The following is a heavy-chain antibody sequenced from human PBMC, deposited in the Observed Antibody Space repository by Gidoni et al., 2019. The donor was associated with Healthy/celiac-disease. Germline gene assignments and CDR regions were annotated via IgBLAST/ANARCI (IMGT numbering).Heavy chain of an antibody. CDR3: ATGEGGALRYSSSGYFDY. V-gene: IGHV1-69-2*01. CDR2: VDPEDGET. Sequence: EVQLVQSGAEVKKPGATVKISCKVSGYTFTDSYMHWVQQAPGKGLEWMGLVDPEDGETIYAEKFQGRVTITADTSTDTAYMELSSLRSEDTAVYYCATGEGGALRYSSSGYFDYWGQGTLVTVSS. J-gene: IGHJ4*02. CDR1: GYTFTDSY. D-gene: IGHD6-6*01.